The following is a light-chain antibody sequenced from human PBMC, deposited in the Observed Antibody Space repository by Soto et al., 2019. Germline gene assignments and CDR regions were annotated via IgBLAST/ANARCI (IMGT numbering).Light chain of an antibody. CDR1: QSISSW. CDR3: QQYNSYSLT. Sequence: DIQMTQSPSTLSASVGDRVTITCRASQSISSWLAWYQQKPGKAPKLLIYKASSVESGVPSRFGGSGSGTEFTLTIISLQPDDFATYYCQQYNSYSLTFGGGTKVEIK. V-gene: IGKV1-5*03. CDR2: KAS. J-gene: IGKJ4*01.